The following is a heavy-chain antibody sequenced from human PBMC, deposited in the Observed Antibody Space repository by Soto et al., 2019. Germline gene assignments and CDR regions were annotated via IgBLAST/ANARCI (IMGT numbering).Heavy chain of an antibody. Sequence: QVQLVQSGAEVKKPGSSVKISCKASGGTFSHSAISWVRQAPGQGLEWMGGIIPIFGTPVNAQKFQGRVTISADASTSTAFMELSILKFEGTASYFCARGGGYSLGIASWGQGTLVTVSS. CDR3: ARGGGYSLGIAS. CDR1: GGTFSHSA. CDR2: IIPIFGTP. D-gene: IGHD5-18*01. V-gene: IGHV1-69*01. J-gene: IGHJ4*02.